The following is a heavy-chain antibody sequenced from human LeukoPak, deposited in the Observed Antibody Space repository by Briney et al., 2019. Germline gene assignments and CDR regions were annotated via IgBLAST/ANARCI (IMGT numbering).Heavy chain of an antibody. V-gene: IGHV3-23*01. Sequence: GGSLRLSCAASGFTFRSYAMSWVRQAPGKGQEWVSAISGSGGSAYYADSVKGRFTISRDNAKNTLYLQMSSLRAEETAVYYCAKRHGGSAFDYLGQGTLVTVSS. CDR3: AKRHGGSAFDY. D-gene: IGHD2-15*01. CDR2: ISGSGGSA. CDR1: GFTFRSYA. J-gene: IGHJ4*02.